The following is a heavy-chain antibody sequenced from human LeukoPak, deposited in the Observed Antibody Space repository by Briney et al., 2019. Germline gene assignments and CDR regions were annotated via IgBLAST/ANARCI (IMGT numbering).Heavy chain of an antibody. V-gene: IGHV4-59*01. CDR3: ARSSGAFDY. CDR1: GGSISTYF. J-gene: IGHJ4*02. CDR2: IYYSGDT. Sequence: SETLSLTCTVSGGSISTYFWSWIRQPPGKGLEWIGYIYYSGDTNYNPSLKSRVTISVDTSKNQFSLKLNSVTAADTAVYYCARSSGAFDYWGQGALVTVSS.